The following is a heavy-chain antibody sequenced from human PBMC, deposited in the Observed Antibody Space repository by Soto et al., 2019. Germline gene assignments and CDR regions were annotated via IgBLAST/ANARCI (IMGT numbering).Heavy chain of an antibody. J-gene: IGHJ4*02. Sequence: GGSLRLSCAASGFTFSDYYMSWIRQAPGKGLEWVSYISSSSSYTNYADPVKGRFTIDRDNAKNSLYLQRNSLRAEDTAVYYCATPVGGAGGGYWGQGTLVTVSS. CDR3: ATPVGGAGGGY. CDR1: GFTFSDYY. D-gene: IGHD3-10*01. CDR2: ISSSSSYT. V-gene: IGHV3-11*06.